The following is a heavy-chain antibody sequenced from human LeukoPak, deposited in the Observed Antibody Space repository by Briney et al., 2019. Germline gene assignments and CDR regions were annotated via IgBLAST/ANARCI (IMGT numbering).Heavy chain of an antibody. D-gene: IGHD3-10*02. CDR2: IKEDGSST. CDR3: TKDPAYLRSASFDY. V-gene: IGHV3-43*02. CDR1: GFTFDDYA. Sequence: GGSLRLSCAASGFTFDDYAMHWVRQAPGKGLEWVSLIKEDGSSTYYVDSVKGRFTISRDNSKNSLYLQMNSLRTEDTALYYFTKDPAYLRSASFDYWGEGTLGTVSS. J-gene: IGHJ4*02.